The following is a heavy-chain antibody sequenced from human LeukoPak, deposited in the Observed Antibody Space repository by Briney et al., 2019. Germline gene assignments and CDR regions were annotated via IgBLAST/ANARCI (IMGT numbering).Heavy chain of an antibody. CDR1: GYTFTAYY. Sequence: ASVKVSCKASGYTFTAYYMHWVRQAPGQGLEWIGWISTNTGGTNYAQKFQGRVTMTRDTSISTAYMDLSNLRSDDTAVYYCARDKSGSSGWYSYLDYWGQGTLVTVSS. V-gene: IGHV1-2*02. J-gene: IGHJ4*02. CDR2: ISTNTGGT. D-gene: IGHD6-19*01. CDR3: ARDKSGSSGWYSYLDY.